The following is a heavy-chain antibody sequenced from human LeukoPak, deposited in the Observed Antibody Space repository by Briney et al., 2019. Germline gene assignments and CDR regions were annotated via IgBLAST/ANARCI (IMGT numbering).Heavy chain of an antibody. CDR2: ISGSSSHT. D-gene: IGHD2-2*02. CDR1: GFTFSVYA. V-gene: IGHV3-23*01. J-gene: IGHJ4*02. CDR3: AKEHDYTNAAPEWGFDS. Sequence: PGGSLRLSCAASGFTFSVYAMSWVRQAPGKGLEWVSGISGSSSHTKDADFVRGRFTIYRDNSRSTLFLQLNSLTAEDTAVYYCAKEHDYTNAAPEWGFDSWGQGSLVIVSS.